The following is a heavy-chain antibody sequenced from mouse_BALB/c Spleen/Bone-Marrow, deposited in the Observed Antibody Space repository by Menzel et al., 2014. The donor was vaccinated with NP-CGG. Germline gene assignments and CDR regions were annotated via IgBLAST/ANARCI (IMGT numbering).Heavy chain of an antibody. D-gene: IGHD3-2*01. V-gene: IGHV10-1*02. Sequence: EVQLQQSGGGLVQPKGSLKLSCAASGFTFNTYAMNWVRQAPGKGLEWVARIRSKSNNYATYYADSVKDRFTISRDDSQSMLYLQMNNLKTEDTAMCYCVRRDSSGYWFAYWGQGTLVTVSA. CDR3: VRRDSSGYWFAY. CDR2: IRSKSNNYAT. CDR1: GFTFNTYA. J-gene: IGHJ3*01.